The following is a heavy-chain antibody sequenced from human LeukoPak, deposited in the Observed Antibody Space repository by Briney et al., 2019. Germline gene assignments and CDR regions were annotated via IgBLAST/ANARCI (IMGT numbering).Heavy chain of an antibody. CDR3: ASGRGIENSSPLDY. D-gene: IGHD6-6*01. V-gene: IGHV3-23*01. J-gene: IGHJ4*02. CDR1: GFTFRNYA. CDR2: ISGSGGST. Sequence: PGGSLRLSCAASGFTFRNYAMSWVRQAPGKGLEWVSTISGSGGSTYYADPVKGRFTISRDNSKNTLYLQMNSLRDEDTAVYYCASGRGIENSSPLDYWGQGTLVTVSS.